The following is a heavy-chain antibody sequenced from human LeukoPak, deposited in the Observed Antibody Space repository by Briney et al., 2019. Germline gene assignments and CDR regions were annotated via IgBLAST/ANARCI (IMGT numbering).Heavy chain of an antibody. V-gene: IGHV6-1*01. J-gene: IGHJ4*02. CDR2: TYYRSKWNS. CDR1: GDSVSSNSAA. Sequence: SQTLSLTCAISGDSVSSNSAAWNWFRQSPSRGLEWLGRTYYRSKWNSDYAASVRGRISTNPDTSKNHFSLQLNSVTPEDTAVYFCASGWALGSWGQGTLVTVSS. CDR3: ASGWALGS. D-gene: IGHD6-19*01.